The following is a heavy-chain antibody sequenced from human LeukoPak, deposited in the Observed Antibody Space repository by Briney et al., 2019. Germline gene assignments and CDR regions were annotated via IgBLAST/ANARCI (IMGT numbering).Heavy chain of an antibody. D-gene: IGHD4-23*01. J-gene: IGHJ4*02. CDR1: GFTFDDYA. V-gene: IGHV3-43*02. CDR2: ISGDGGSP. Sequence: GGSLRLSCAASGFTFDDYAMHWVRQAPGKGLEWVSLISGDGGSPYYADSVKGRFTISRDNSKNSPYLQMNSLRTEDTALYYCAKDISWGGNSGDYWGQGTLVTVSS. CDR3: AKDISWGGNSGDY.